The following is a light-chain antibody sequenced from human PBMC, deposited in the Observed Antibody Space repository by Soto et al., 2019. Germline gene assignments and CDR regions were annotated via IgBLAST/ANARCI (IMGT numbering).Light chain of an antibody. CDR1: QTVLYSSNKKNY. CDR3: QQYYTTPAWT. V-gene: IGKV4-1*01. CDR2: WAS. J-gene: IGKJ1*01. Sequence: DILLTQYPDSLAVSLGERATINCKSSQTVLYSSNKKNYLAWFQQKPGQPPKLLIYWASTRESGVPDRFSGSGSGTDFTLTISSLQAEDVAVYYCQQYYTTPAWTFGQGTKVDIK.